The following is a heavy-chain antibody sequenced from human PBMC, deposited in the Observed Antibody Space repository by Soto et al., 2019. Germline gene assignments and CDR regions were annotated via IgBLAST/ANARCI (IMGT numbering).Heavy chain of an antibody. CDR3: ARVDPLGIAAAGSDY. D-gene: IGHD6-13*01. Sequence: PCETLSLRSTASGGSVNGGSYAVSLIRQPPGKGLEWIGYIYYSGSTNYNPSLKSRVTISVDTSKNQFSLKLSSVTAADTAVYYCARVDPLGIAAAGSDYWGQGTLVTVSS. J-gene: IGHJ4*02. CDR2: IYYSGST. V-gene: IGHV4-61*01. CDR1: GGSVNGGSYA.